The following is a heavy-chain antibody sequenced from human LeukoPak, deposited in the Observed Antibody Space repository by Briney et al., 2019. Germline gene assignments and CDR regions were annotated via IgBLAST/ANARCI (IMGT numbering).Heavy chain of an antibody. Sequence: GESLKISCQGSGYSFSNYWIGWVRQMSGKGLEWMGSIYVADSDTRYSPSFQGQVTFSADKSISTAYLQWSSLKASDTAIYYCARLQSLLGTTIDFDYRGQGTLVTVSA. CDR3: ARLQSLLGTTIDFDY. J-gene: IGHJ4*02. CDR2: IYVADSDT. CDR1: GYSFSNYW. V-gene: IGHV5-51*01. D-gene: IGHD1-26*01.